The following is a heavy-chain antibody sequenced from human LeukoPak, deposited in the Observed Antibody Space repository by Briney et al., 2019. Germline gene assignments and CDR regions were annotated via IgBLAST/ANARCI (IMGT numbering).Heavy chain of an antibody. J-gene: IGHJ6*02. CDR3: ARGYIVVVPAAIVQSSYYYYGMDV. Sequence: SETLSLTCAVYGGSFSGYYWSWIRQPPGKGLEWIGEINHSGSTNYNPSLKSRVTISVDTSKNQFSLKLSSVTAADTAVYYCARGYIVVVPAAIVQSSYYYYGMDVWGQGTTVTVSS. V-gene: IGHV4-34*01. CDR1: GGSFSGYY. D-gene: IGHD2-2*02. CDR2: INHSGST.